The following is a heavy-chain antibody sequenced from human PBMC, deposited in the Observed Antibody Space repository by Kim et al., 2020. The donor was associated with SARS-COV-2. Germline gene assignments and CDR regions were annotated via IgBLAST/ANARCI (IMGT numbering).Heavy chain of an antibody. J-gene: IGHJ6*02. CDR3: AKDAHYDLLTGPNYFYYYGFDV. CDR2: ISGSGHNT. D-gene: IGHD3-9*01. V-gene: IGHV3-23*01. Sequence: GGSLRLSCAASGFTFGSYSMSWVRLAPGKGLEWVSGISGSGHNTYYADSVKGRFTISKDISKNVLYLQMNSLSADDTAVYYCAKDAHYDLLTGPNYFYYYGFDVWGQGTTVTVSS. CDR1: GFTFGSYS.